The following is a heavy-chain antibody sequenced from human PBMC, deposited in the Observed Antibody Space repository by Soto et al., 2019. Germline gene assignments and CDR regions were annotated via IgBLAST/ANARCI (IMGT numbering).Heavy chain of an antibody. CDR1: GYTLTALS. CDR3: ATDRTSYYYDSSGYYRSEGFDY. V-gene: IGHV1-24*01. D-gene: IGHD3-22*01. Sequence: ASVKVSCKVSGYTLTALSMHWVRQAPGKGLEWMGGFEPEDGETIYAQKFQGRVTMTEDTSTDTAYMELSSLRSEDTAVYYCATDRTSYYYDSSGYYRSEGFDYWGQGTLVTVSS. J-gene: IGHJ4*02. CDR2: FEPEDGET.